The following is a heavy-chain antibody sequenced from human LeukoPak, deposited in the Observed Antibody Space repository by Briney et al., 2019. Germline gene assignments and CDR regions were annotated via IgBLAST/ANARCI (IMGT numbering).Heavy chain of an antibody. Sequence: SETLSLTCAVSGGSISSGGYSWSWIRQPPGKGLEWIGYIYHSGSTYYNPSLKSRVTISVDRSKNQFSLKLSSVTAADTAVYYCARNYCDILTGYSDAFDIWGQGTMVTVSS. CDR2: IYHSGST. CDR3: ARNYCDILTGYSDAFDI. CDR1: GGSISSGGYS. D-gene: IGHD3-9*01. V-gene: IGHV4-30-2*01. J-gene: IGHJ3*02.